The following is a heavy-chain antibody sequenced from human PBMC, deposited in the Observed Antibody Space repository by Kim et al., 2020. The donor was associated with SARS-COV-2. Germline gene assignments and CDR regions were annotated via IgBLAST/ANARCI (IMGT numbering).Heavy chain of an antibody. CDR2: INHSGST. CDR3: ARGLRDGYKYYYYYGMDV. CDR1: GGSFSGYY. J-gene: IGHJ6*02. V-gene: IGHV4-34*01. Sequence: SETLSLTCAVYGGSFSGYYWSWIRQPPGKGLEWIGEINHSGSTNYNPSLKSRVTISVDTSKNQFSLKLSSVTAADTAVYYCARGLRDGYKYYYYYGMDVWGQGTTVTVSS. D-gene: IGHD5-12*01.